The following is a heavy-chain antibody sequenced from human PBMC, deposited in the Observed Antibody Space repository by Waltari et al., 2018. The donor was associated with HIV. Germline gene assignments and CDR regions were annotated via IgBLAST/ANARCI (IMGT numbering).Heavy chain of an antibody. J-gene: IGHJ6*02. V-gene: IGHV3-48*02. D-gene: IGHD1-26*01. CDR2: IGRSVTTL. CDR1: GFIFSTYS. Sequence: EAQLEESGGALIQTGGSLRVSCVGTGFIFSTYSRNWVRQAPVKGVEWVAYIGRSVTTLYADSVKGRFTISRDNAKNSVFLQMNSLREDDTALYFCARDKLGDPAPVWGQGTTVTVSS. CDR3: ARDKLGDPAPV.